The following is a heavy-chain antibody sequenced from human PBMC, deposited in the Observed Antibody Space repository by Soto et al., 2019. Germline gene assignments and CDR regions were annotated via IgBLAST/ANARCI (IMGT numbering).Heavy chain of an antibody. Sequence: QVQLVQSGAEVKKPGASVKVSCKASGYTFTSYYMHWVRQAPGQGLEWMGIINPSGGSTSYAQKFQGRVTMTRDTSTSTVYMEPSSLRSEDTAGYYCARVGPRVAKTAGDVPEEVSDDAFDIWGQGTMVTVSS. CDR2: INPSGGST. CDR1: GYTFTSYY. J-gene: IGHJ3*02. V-gene: IGHV1-46*01. D-gene: IGHD5-12*01. CDR3: ARVGPRVAKTAGDVPEEVSDDAFDI.